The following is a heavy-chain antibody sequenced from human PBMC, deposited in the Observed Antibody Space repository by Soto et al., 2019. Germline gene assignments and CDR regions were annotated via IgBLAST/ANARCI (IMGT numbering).Heavy chain of an antibody. Sequence: GGSLRLSCAASGFTFSSYAMSWVRQAPGKGLEWVSVISGSGGSTYYADSVKGRFTISRDNSKNTVYLQMNSLRAEDTAVYYCAKGPKVRGVPYFDYWGQGTLVTVSS. CDR2: ISGSGGST. V-gene: IGHV3-23*01. CDR3: AKGPKVRGVPYFDY. D-gene: IGHD3-10*01. CDR1: GFTFSSYA. J-gene: IGHJ4*02.